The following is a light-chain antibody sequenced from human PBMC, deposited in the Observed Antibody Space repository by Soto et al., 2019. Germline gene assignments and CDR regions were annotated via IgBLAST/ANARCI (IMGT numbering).Light chain of an antibody. J-gene: IGKJ2*01. V-gene: IGKV3-15*01. CDR1: QSVSSN. Sequence: EIVMTQSPATLSVSPGERATLSCRASQSVSSNLAWYQQKPGQAPRLLIYGASTRATGVPARFSGSGSGTEFTLTISSPQSEDFALYYCQQYNNWPYTFGQGTKLEIK. CDR2: GAS. CDR3: QQYNNWPYT.